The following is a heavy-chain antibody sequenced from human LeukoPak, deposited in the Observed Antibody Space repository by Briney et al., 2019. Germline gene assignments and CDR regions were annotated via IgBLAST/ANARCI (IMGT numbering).Heavy chain of an antibody. CDR2: INHSGST. V-gene: IGHV4-34*01. D-gene: IGHD1-26*01. Sequence: SETLSLTCAVYGGSFSGYYWSWIRQPPGKGLEWIGEINHSGSTNYNPSLKSRVTISVDTSKNQFSLKLSSVTAADTAVYYCARGGGSYYYYYGMDVWGQGTTVTVSS. CDR3: ARGGGSYYYYYGMDV. CDR1: GGSFSGYY. J-gene: IGHJ6*02.